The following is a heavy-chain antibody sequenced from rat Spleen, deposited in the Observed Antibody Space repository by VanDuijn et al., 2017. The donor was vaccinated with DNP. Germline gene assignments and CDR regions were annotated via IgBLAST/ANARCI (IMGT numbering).Heavy chain of an antibody. J-gene: IGHJ4*01. CDR1: GFSITTNY. CDR2: ISQSGRA. D-gene: IGHD1-12*02. CDR3: ARFGSYYYVMDA. V-gene: IGHV3-1*01. Sequence: EVQLQESGPGLVKPSHSLSLTCSVTGFSITTNYWGWIRKFPGNKMEWIGHISQSGRASYNPSLKSRISITRDTSKNQFFLQLNSVITEDTATYYCARFGSYYYVMDAWGQGASVTVSS.